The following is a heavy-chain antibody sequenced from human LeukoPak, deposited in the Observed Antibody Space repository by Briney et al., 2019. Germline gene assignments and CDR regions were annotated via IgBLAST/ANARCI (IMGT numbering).Heavy chain of an antibody. V-gene: IGHV3-23*01. D-gene: IGHD4-23*01. Sequence: GGSLRLSCAASGFTFSSYAMGWVRQAPGKGLEWVSSITGSGGSTYYADSVKGRFTISRDNSKNTLYLQMNSLRAEDTAVYYCAKTLRWSLEYWGQGTLVTVSS. CDR1: GFTFSSYA. J-gene: IGHJ4*02. CDR2: ITGSGGST. CDR3: AKTLRWSLEY.